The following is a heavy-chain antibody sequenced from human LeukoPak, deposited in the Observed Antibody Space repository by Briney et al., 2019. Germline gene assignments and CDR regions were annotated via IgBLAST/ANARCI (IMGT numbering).Heavy chain of an antibody. CDR2: IRYAGSNK. V-gene: IGHV3-30*02. D-gene: IGHD3-10*01. J-gene: IGHJ3*02. CDR3: AKGEFADAFDI. Sequence: GGSLRLSCAASGFTFSSYGMHWVRQAPGKGLEWVAFIRYAGSNKYYADSVKGRFTISRDNSKNTLYLQMNSLRAEDTAVYYRAKGEFADAFDIWGQGTMVTVSS. CDR1: GFTFSSYG.